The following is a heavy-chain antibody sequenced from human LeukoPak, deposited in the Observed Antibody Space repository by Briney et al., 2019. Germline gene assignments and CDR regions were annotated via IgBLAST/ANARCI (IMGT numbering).Heavy chain of an antibody. V-gene: IGHV3-48*01. Sequence: PGGSLRLSCAASGFTFSSYSMNWVRQAPGKGLEWISYITGSLNSIHYADSVKGRFTISRDNAKNSVYLQMNGLRLEDTAVYYCAKSPSSDHYYYYYYMDVWGKGTTVTVSS. D-gene: IGHD1-14*01. CDR3: AKSPSSDHYYYYYYMDV. J-gene: IGHJ6*03. CDR2: ITGSLNSI. CDR1: GFTFSSYS.